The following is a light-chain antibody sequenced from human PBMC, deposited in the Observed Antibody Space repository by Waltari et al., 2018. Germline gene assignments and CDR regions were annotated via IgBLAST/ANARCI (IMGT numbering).Light chain of an antibody. Sequence: KFVLTQPPSVSESPGKTITISCTRSSGSIARAHVQWYQQRPGRAPRTVIYEDNRRPSGVSDRVAGSIDSSSNSASLTISGLKTEDGAGYFCQAYDENNPWVIGGGTRLTVL. V-gene: IGLV6-57*04. CDR3: QAYDENNPWV. CDR1: SGSIARAH. CDR2: EDN. J-gene: IGLJ3*02.